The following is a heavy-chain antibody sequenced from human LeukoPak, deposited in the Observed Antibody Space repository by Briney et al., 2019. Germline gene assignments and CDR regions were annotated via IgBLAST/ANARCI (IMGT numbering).Heavy chain of an antibody. CDR3: ARVLGLGKDEYCQY. Sequence: GGSLRLSCAASGLTFSNSWMHWVRQAPGKGLVWVSRINNDGTTTSYADSVKGRFTTSRDNAKNTLYLQMNSLRAEDTAVYYCARVLGLGKDEYCQYWGQGTLVTVPS. J-gene: IGHJ1*01. CDR2: INNDGTTT. V-gene: IGHV3-74*01. CDR1: GLTFSNSW. D-gene: IGHD3-10*01.